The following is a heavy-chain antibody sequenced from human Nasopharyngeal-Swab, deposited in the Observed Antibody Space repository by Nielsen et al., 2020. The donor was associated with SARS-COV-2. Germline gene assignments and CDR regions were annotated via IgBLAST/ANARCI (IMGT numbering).Heavy chain of an antibody. Sequence: GGSLRLSFAASGFTFSNYWMHWVRQAPGKGLVWVSRINNDGSSTTDVDSVKGRFTISRDNAKNSLELQMNSLRVEDTAVYYCGRGGKLGALDIWGQGTMVTVSS. D-gene: IGHD3-16*01. CDR3: GRGGKLGALDI. CDR1: GFTFSNYW. V-gene: IGHV3-74*03. CDR2: INNDGSST. J-gene: IGHJ3*02.